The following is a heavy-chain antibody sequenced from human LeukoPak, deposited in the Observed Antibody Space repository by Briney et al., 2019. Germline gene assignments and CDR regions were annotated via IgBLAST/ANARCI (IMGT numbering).Heavy chain of an antibody. CDR3: ARADPIYYYMDF. J-gene: IGHJ6*03. Sequence: VASVKVSCKASGYTFTGYSIQWVRQAPGQGLEWMGWINPKSGGTNLAQKFQGRVTLTRDTSITTAYMEVYSLRSGDTAVYYCARADPIYYYMDFWGRGTTVTVSS. CDR1: GYTFTGYS. CDR2: INPKSGGT. V-gene: IGHV1-2*02.